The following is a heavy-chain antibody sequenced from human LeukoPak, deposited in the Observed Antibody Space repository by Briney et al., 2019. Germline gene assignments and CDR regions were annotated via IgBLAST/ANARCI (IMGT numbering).Heavy chain of an antibody. Sequence: GESLKISCKGSGYSFTSYWIGWVRQMPGKGLEWMGIIYPGDSDTRYSPSFQGQVTISADKSISTAYLQWSSPKASDTAMYYCARRDYDILTGYYNYFDYWGQGTLVTVSS. CDR2: IYPGDSDT. V-gene: IGHV5-51*01. J-gene: IGHJ4*02. D-gene: IGHD3-9*01. CDR1: GYSFTSYW. CDR3: ARRDYDILTGYYNYFDY.